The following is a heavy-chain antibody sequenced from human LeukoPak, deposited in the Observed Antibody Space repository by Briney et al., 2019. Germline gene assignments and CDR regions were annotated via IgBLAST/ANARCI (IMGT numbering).Heavy chain of an antibody. CDR2: ITGSGGST. CDR3: ARSLTGGSGNYYYFDD. J-gene: IGHJ4*02. Sequence: GGSLRLSCAASGFTFSSYAVSWVRQTPGKGLEWVSTITGSGGSTYYAASVQGRFTISRDNSNNTLCLQMNSLRAEDTAVYYCARSLTGGSGNYYYFDDWGQGTLVTVSS. CDR1: GFTFSSYA. D-gene: IGHD3-10*01. V-gene: IGHV3-23*01.